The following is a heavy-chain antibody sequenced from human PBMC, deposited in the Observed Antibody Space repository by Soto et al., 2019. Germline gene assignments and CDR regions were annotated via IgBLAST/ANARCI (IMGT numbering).Heavy chain of an antibody. CDR2: ISGYNGNT. CDR3: ARDEVPAANWLDP. V-gene: IGHV1-18*01. Sequence: ASVKVSCKASGYIFSNYGITWVRQAPGQGLEWMGWISGYNGNTNHAQKLQGRVTMTTDTSSSTAYMELRSLRSDDTAVYYCARDEVPAANWLDPWGQGTLVTVSS. CDR1: GYIFSNYG. D-gene: IGHD2-2*01. J-gene: IGHJ5*02.